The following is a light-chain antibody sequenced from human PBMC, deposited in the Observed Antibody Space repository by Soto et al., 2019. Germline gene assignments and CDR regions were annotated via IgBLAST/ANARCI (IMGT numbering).Light chain of an antibody. CDR2: GAS. J-gene: IGKJ4*01. CDR3: QQYNNWPLT. CDR1: QSIGSS. V-gene: IGKV3-15*01. Sequence: EIVMTQSPATLSVSPGERATLSCRASQSIGSSLAWYQQKPGQAPRLLIYGASTRATSVPARFSGSGSGTEFTLTISSLQSEDFAVYYCQQYNNWPLTFGGGAKVEIK.